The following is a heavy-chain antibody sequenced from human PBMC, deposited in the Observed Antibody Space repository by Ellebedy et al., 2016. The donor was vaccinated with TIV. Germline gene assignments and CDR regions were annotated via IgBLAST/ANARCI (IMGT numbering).Heavy chain of an antibody. CDR2: ISYDGSNK. Sequence: GESLKISXAASGFTFSSYGMHWVRQAPGKGLEWVAVISYDGSNKYYADSVKGRFTISRDNSKNTLYLQMNSLRAEDTAVYYCAKELELGVVYYYYMDVWGKGTTVTVSS. V-gene: IGHV3-30*18. CDR1: GFTFSSYG. CDR3: AKELELGVVYYYYMDV. D-gene: IGHD1-7*01. J-gene: IGHJ6*03.